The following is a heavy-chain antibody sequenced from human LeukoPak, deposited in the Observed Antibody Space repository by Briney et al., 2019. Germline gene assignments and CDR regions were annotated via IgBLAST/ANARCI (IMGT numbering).Heavy chain of an antibody. Sequence: SETLSLTCTVSGYSISSGYYWGWIRQPPGKGLEWIGSIYHSGSTYYNPSLKSRVTISVDTSKNQFSLKLSSVTAADTAVYYCARDLIVPNWFDPRGQGTLVTVSS. CDR2: IYHSGST. D-gene: IGHD3-22*01. J-gene: IGHJ5*02. V-gene: IGHV4-38-2*02. CDR3: ARDLIVPNWFDP. CDR1: GYSISSGYY.